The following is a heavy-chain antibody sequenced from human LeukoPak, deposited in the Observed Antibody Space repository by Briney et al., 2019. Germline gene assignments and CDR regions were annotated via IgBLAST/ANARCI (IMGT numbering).Heavy chain of an antibody. D-gene: IGHD3-10*01. CDR3: ARDLQYYYGSGTDFDY. CDR1: GFTFSSYG. CDR2: IRYDGSNK. V-gene: IGHV3-30*02. Sequence: PGGSLRHSCAASGFTFSSYGMHWVRQAPGKGLEWVAFIRYDGSNKYYADSVKGRFTISRDNAKNSLYLQMNSLRAEDTAVYYCARDLQYYYGSGTDFDYWGQGTLVTVSS. J-gene: IGHJ4*02.